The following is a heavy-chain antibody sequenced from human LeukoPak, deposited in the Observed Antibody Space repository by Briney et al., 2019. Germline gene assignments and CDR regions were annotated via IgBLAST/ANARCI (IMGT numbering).Heavy chain of an antibody. J-gene: IGHJ4*02. Sequence: PGGSLRLSCAASGFTFSSYGMHWVRQAPGKGLEWVAVIWYDGSNKYYADSVKGRFTISRDNSKNTLYLQMNSLRAEDTAVYYCARASDYGGNSATDYWGQGTLVTVSS. D-gene: IGHD4-17*01. CDR3: ARASDYGGNSATDY. V-gene: IGHV3-33*01. CDR2: IWYDGSNK. CDR1: GFTFSSYG.